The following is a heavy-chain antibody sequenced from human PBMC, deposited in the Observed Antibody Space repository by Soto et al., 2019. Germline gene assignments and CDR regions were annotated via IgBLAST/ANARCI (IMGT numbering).Heavy chain of an antibody. CDR3: ARERVTMIGDY. D-gene: IGHD3-22*01. Sequence: QVQLVESGGGVVQPGRSLRLSCAASGFTFSSYAMHWVRQAPGKGLEWVAVISYDGSNKYYADSVKGRFTISRDNSKTTLYLQMNSLRAEDTAVYCWARERVTMIGDYWGQGTLVTVSS. CDR1: GFTFSSYA. J-gene: IGHJ4*02. V-gene: IGHV3-30-3*01. CDR2: ISYDGSNK.